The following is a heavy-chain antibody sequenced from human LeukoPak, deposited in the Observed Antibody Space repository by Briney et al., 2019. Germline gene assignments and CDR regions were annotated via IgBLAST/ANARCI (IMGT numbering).Heavy chain of an antibody. CDR3: AKDFGSGWYGSDFDY. CDR1: GFTFSSYG. J-gene: IGHJ4*02. Sequence: GGSLRLSCAASGFTFSSYGMHWVRQAPGKGLEWVAFIRYDGSNKYYADSVKGRFTISRDNSKNTLYLQMNRLRAEETAVYYCAKDFGSGWYGSDFDYWGQGTLVTVSS. V-gene: IGHV3-30*02. D-gene: IGHD6-19*01. CDR2: IRYDGSNK.